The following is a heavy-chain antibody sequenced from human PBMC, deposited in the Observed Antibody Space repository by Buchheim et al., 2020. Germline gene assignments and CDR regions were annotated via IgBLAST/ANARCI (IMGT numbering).Heavy chain of an antibody. CDR1: GFTFSSYG. V-gene: IGHV3-33*01. Sequence: QVQLVESGGGVVQPGRSLRLSCAASGFTFSSYGMHWVRQAPGKGLEWVAVIWYDGSNTYYADSVKGRFTISRDNSKNTLYLQMNSLRAEDTAVYYCARGRAVDKFDYWGQGTL. D-gene: IGHD6-19*01. CDR3: ARGRAVDKFDY. J-gene: IGHJ4*02. CDR2: IWYDGSNT.